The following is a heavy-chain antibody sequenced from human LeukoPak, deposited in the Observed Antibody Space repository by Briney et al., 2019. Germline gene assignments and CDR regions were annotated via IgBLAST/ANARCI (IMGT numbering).Heavy chain of an antibody. CDR3: ARDWGNIAAAGTAWFDP. CDR1: GYTFTSYG. J-gene: IGHJ5*02. Sequence: GASVKVSCKASGYTFTSYGISWVRQAPGQGLEWMGWISAYNGNTNYAQKLQGRVTMTTDTSTSIAYMELRSLRSDDTAVYYCARDWGNIAAAGTAWFDPWGQGTLVTVSS. CDR2: ISAYNGNT. V-gene: IGHV1-18*01. D-gene: IGHD6-13*01.